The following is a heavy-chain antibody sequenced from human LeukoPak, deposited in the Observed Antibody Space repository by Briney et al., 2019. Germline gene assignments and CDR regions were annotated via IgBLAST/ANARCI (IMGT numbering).Heavy chain of an antibody. J-gene: IGHJ6*03. V-gene: IGHV1-2*02. D-gene: IGHD3-22*01. CDR1: GYTFTGYY. CDR2: INPNSGGT. CDR3: ARRKSHSSGYHYYYYYMDV. Sequence: ASVKVSCKASGYTFTGYYMHWVRQAPGQGLERMGWINPNSGGTNYAQKFQGRVTMTRDTSISTAYMELSRLRSDDTAVYYCARRKSHSSGYHYYYYYMDVWGKGTTVTVSS.